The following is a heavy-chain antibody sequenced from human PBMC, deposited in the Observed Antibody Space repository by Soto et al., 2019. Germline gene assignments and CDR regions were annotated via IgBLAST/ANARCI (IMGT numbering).Heavy chain of an antibody. D-gene: IGHD2-2*02. J-gene: IGHJ6*02. CDR1: GGTFSSYA. Sequence: QVQLVQSGAEVKKPGSSVKVSCKASGGTFSSYAISWVRQAPGQGLEWMGGIIPIFGTANYAQKFQGRVTITADESTSTAYMELSRMRSEDTAVYYCAKEDIVVVPAAIPYYYYGMDVWGQGTTVTVSS. CDR3: AKEDIVVVPAAIPYYYYGMDV. V-gene: IGHV1-69*01. CDR2: IIPIFGTA.